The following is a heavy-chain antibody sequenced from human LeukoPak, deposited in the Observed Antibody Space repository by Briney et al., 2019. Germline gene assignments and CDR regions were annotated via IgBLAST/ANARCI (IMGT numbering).Heavy chain of an antibody. D-gene: IGHD1-1*01. CDR1: GGSISSGGYY. J-gene: IGHJ6*02. CDR2: IYYSGST. CDR3: ARDGVPKYYYYGMDV. V-gene: IGHV4-31*03. Sequence: SETLSLTCTVSGGSISSGGYYWSWIRQRPGKGLEWIGYIYYSGSTYYNPSLKSRVTISVDTSKNQFSLKLSSVTAADTAVYYCARDGVPKYYYYGMDVWGQGTTVTVSS.